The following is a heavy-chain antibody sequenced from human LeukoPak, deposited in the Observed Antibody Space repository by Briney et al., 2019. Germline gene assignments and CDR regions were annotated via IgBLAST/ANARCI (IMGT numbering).Heavy chain of an antibody. CDR3: ARVSPGYSYGFDY. Sequence: GGSLRLSCAASGFTVSSNYMSWVRPALGKGLGRVSVIYSGGSTYYADSVKGRFTISRHNSKNTLYLQMNSLRAEDTAVYYCARVSPGYSYGFDYWGQGTLVTVSS. J-gene: IGHJ4*02. D-gene: IGHD5-18*01. CDR1: GFTVSSNY. CDR2: IYSGGST. V-gene: IGHV3-53*04.